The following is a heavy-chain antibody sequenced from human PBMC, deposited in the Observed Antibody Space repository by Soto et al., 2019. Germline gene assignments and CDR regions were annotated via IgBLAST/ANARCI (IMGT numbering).Heavy chain of an antibody. V-gene: IGHV3-30-3*01. CDR1: GFTFSSYA. D-gene: IGHD2-15*01. CDR2: IPYDGSNK. J-gene: IGHJ6*02. Sequence: QVQLVESGGGVVQPGRSLRLSCAASGFTFSSYAMHWVRQAPGKGLEWVTVIPYDGSNKYYADSVKGRFTISRDSSKNTLSLQMNSLRAEDTAVYYCARGGGGKYYYYYGMDVWGQGTTVTVSS. CDR3: ARGGGGKYYYYYGMDV.